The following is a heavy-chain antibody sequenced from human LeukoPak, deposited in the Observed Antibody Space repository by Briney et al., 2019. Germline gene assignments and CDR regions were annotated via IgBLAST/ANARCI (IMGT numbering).Heavy chain of an antibody. V-gene: IGHV4-39*01. D-gene: IGHD1-14*01. CDR2: IYYSGST. Sequence: SETLSLTCTVSGGSISSSSYYWGWIRQPPGKGLEWIGSIYYSGSTYYNPSLKSRVTISVDTSKNQFSLKLSFVTAADTAVYYCASTSEPTNDYWGQGTLVTVSS. CDR1: GGSISSSSYY. CDR3: ASTSEPTNDY. J-gene: IGHJ4*02.